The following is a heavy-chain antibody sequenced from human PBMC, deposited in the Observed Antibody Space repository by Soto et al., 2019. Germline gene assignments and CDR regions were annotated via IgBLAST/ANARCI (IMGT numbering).Heavy chain of an antibody. CDR1: GFTFSSYG. Sequence: QVQLVESGGGVVQPGRSLRLSCAASGFTFSSYGMHWVRQAPGKGLEWVAVISYDGSNKYYEDSVKGRFTISRDNSKNTLYLQMNSLRAEDTAVYYCAIVIVVVTDYYYGMDVWGQGTTVTVSS. D-gene: IGHD2-21*02. J-gene: IGHJ6*02. CDR2: ISYDGSNK. CDR3: AIVIVVVTDYYYGMDV. V-gene: IGHV3-30*03.